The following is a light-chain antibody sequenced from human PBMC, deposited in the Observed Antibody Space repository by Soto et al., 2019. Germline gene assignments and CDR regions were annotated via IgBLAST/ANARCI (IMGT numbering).Light chain of an antibody. V-gene: IGLV2-14*01. Sequence: QSVVTQPASVSGSPGQSITISCTGTSSDVGGYNYVSWYQQHPGKAPKLMIYEVSNRPSGVSNRFSGSKSGNTASLTISGLQAEDEADYYCNSYTISSTYVFGTGTKVTVL. CDR1: SSDVGGYNY. CDR2: EVS. J-gene: IGLJ1*01. CDR3: NSYTISSTYV.